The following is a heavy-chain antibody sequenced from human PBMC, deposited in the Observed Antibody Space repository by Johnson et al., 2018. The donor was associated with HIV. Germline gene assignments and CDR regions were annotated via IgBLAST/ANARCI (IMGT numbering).Heavy chain of an antibody. V-gene: IGHV3-30*04. D-gene: IGHD5-18*01. CDR3: ARLPSGYSRDDLDI. CDR1: GFTFSSYA. Sequence: QMLLVESGGGVVQPGRSLRLSCAASGFTFSSYAMHWVRQAPGKGLEWVAVISYDGSIKYYGDSVKGRFTISRDNSKNTLYLQMNSLRPEDTAVYYCARLPSGYSRDDLDIWGQGTMVTVSS. J-gene: IGHJ3*02. CDR2: ISYDGSIK.